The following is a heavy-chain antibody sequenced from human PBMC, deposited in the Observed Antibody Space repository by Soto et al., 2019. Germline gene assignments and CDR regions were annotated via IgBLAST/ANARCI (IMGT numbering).Heavy chain of an antibody. Sequence: PGGSLRLSCAASGFTFGSYWMDGVRQTPGKGLEWVANINQDGSEKNYVDSVKGRFTIYRDNAKNSLYLQMSSLTAEDSALYYCSRSLNSWGQGTLVTVSS. V-gene: IGHV3-7*01. CDR3: SRSLNS. J-gene: IGHJ4*02. CDR2: INQDGSEK. CDR1: GFTFGSYW.